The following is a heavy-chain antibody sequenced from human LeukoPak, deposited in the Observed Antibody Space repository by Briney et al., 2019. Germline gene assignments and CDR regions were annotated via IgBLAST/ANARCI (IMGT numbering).Heavy chain of an antibody. V-gene: IGHV1-24*01. J-gene: IGHJ4*02. CDR3: ATGSSHGYFDY. D-gene: IGHD1-26*01. CDR1: GGTFSSYT. CDR2: FDPEDGET. Sequence: ASVKVSCKASGGTFSSYTINWVRQAPGKGLEWMGGFDPEDGETIYAQKFQGRVTMTEDTSTDTAYMELSSLRSEDTAVYYCATGSSHGYFDYWGQGTLVTVSS.